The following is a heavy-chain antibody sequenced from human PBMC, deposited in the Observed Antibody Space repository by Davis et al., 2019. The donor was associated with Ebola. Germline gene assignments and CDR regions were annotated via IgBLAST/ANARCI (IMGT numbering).Heavy chain of an antibody. V-gene: IGHV3-21*01. CDR1: GFTFSSYS. CDR3: ARDNSSSWYYYYYMDV. CDR2: ISSSSSYI. D-gene: IGHD6-13*01. Sequence: GESLKISCAASGFTFSSYSMNWVRQAPGKGLEWVSSISSSSSYIYYADSMKGRFTISRDNAKNSLYLQMNSLRAEDTAVYYCARDNSSSWYYYYYMDVWGKGTTVTVSS. J-gene: IGHJ6*03.